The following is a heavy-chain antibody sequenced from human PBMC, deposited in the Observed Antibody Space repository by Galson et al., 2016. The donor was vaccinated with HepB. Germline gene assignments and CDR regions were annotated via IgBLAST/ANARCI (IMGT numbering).Heavy chain of an antibody. CDR1: GGSVTSFY. CDR3: GRDQRSRGDAFDI. J-gene: IGHJ3*02. V-gene: IGHV4-59*02. Sequence: TLSLTCTVSGGSVTSFYWSWIRQPPGKGPEWIGYVYHTGNAHYNPSLKSRVTISADTSKNQFTLNLTSVTAADTAVYYCGRDQRSRGDAFDIWGQGTMVTVSS. D-gene: IGHD2-15*01. CDR2: VYHTGNA.